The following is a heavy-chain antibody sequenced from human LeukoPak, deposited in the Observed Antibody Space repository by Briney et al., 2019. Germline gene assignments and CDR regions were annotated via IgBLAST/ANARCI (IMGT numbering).Heavy chain of an antibody. CDR1: GFTFSGAA. CDR2: ITGSDDRT. V-gene: IGHV3-23*01. CDR3: AKGPQVGSGYHPDF. Sequence: PGGSLRLSCAASGFTFSGAAMTWVRQAPGKGLEWVSTITGSDDRTYYADSVKGRFTISRDYSKNTLRLQMSSLRVEDTAIYYCAKGPQVGSGYHPDFWGQGTLVTVSS. D-gene: IGHD3-22*01. J-gene: IGHJ4*02.